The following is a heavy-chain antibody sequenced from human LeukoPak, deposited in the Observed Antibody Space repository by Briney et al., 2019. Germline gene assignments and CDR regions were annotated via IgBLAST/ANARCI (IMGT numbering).Heavy chain of an antibody. CDR1: GFTFSSYW. J-gene: IGHJ6*02. Sequence: GGSLRLSCAASGFTFSSYWMSWVRQAPGKGLEWVANIKQDGSEKYYVDSVKGRFTISRDNAKNSLYLQMNSLRAEDTAVYYCARDLITMVRGVTALYYYGMDVWGQGTTVTVSS. D-gene: IGHD3-10*01. CDR3: ARDLITMVRGVTALYYYGMDV. CDR2: IKQDGSEK. V-gene: IGHV3-7*01.